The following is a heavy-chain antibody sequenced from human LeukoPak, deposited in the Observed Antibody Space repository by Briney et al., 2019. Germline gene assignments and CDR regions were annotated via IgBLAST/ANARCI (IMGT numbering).Heavy chain of an antibody. J-gene: IGHJ4*02. D-gene: IGHD6-19*01. CDR2: IREDGGEK. Sequence: GGSLRLSCAVSGLTFGTSWMSWVRQAPGNGLEWVANIREDGGEKNYVDSVKGRFTISRDNAKTSLYLQMNSLRAEDTAVYYCARDRGWYHADYWGQGTLVTVSS. CDR3: ARDRGWYHADY. CDR1: GLTFGTSW. V-gene: IGHV3-7*04.